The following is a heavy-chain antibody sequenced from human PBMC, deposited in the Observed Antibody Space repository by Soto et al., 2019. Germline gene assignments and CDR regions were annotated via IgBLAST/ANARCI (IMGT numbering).Heavy chain of an antibody. Sequence: SVKVSCKASGVTFSSYAICWVRQSPGQGLEWMGGIIPIFGTANYAQKFQGRVTITADESTSTAYMELSSLRSEDTAVYYCARDGTAAGTGNAFDIWGQGTMVTVSS. CDR2: IIPIFGTA. CDR1: GVTFSSYA. D-gene: IGHD6-13*01. CDR3: ARDGTAAGTGNAFDI. V-gene: IGHV1-69*13. J-gene: IGHJ3*02.